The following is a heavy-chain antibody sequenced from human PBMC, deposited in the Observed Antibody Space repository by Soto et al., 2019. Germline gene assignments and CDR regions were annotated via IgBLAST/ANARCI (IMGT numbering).Heavy chain of an antibody. V-gene: IGHV4-31*03. CDR3: ARGQWLRPYFDY. CDR1: GGSISSGGYY. J-gene: IGHJ4*02. D-gene: IGHD5-12*01. CDR2: IYYSGST. Sequence: QVQLQESGPGLVKPSQTLSLTCTVSGGSISSGGYYWSWIRQHPGKGLEWIGYIYYSGSTYYNPSLKSRVTLSVDTSKNQFSLKLSSVTAADTAVYYCARGQWLRPYFDYWGQGTLVTVSS.